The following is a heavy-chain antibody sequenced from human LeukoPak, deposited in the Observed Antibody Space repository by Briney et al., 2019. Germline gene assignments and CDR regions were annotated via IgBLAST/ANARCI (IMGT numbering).Heavy chain of an antibody. CDR1: GYTFTSYG. CDR2: ISAYNGNT. V-gene: IGHV1-18*01. Sequence: ASVKVSCKASGYTFTSYGISWVRQAPGQGLEWMGWISAYNGNTNYAQKLQGRVTMTTDTSTSTAYMELRSLRSDDTAVYYCAREGYSSGCYGRIDYWGQGTLVTVSS. CDR3: AREGYSSGCYGRIDY. D-gene: IGHD6-19*01. J-gene: IGHJ4*02.